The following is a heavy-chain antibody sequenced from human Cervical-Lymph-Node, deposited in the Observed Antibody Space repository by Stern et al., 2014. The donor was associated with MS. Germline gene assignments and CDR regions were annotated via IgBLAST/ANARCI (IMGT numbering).Heavy chain of an antibody. V-gene: IGHV3-33*01. CDR3: ARDWRPSYSNYRYYYYGMDV. CDR2: IWYDGSNK. D-gene: IGHD4-11*01. CDR1: GFTFSSYG. Sequence: VQLVESGGGVVQPGRSLRLSCAASGFTFSSYGMHWVRQAPGKGLEWVAVIWYDGSNKYYADSGKGRFTISRDNSKNTLYLQMNSLRAEDTAVYYCARDWRPSYSNYRYYYYGMDVWGQGTTVTVSS. J-gene: IGHJ6*02.